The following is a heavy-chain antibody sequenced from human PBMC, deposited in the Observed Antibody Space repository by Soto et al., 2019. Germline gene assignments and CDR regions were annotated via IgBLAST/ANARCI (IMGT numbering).Heavy chain of an antibody. CDR1: GGTFSSYT. CDR3: AREEEGYIDYWRYDAFDI. CDR2: IIPILGIA. D-gene: IGHD4-17*01. V-gene: IGHV1-69*08. Sequence: QVQLVQSGAEVKKPGSSVKVSCKASGGTFSSYTISWVRQAPGQGLEWMGRIIPILGIANYAQKFQGRVTITADKSMSAAYKKMSSLKSEDTAVYYCAREEEGYIDYWRYDAFDIWGKGTMVTGSS. J-gene: IGHJ3*02.